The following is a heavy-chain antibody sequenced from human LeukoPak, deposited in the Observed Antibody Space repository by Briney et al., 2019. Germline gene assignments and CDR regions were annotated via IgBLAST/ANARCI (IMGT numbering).Heavy chain of an antibody. CDR2: IYTNGGA. Sequence: SETLSLTCTVSGGSVTSGNYYGNWIRQPAGKGLEWIGRIYTNGGASYNPSLKSRFTISIDASKNQFSLKLSSVTAADTAVYYCAREPPGYWGQGILVTVSS. V-gene: IGHV4-61*02. CDR3: AREPPGY. J-gene: IGHJ4*02. CDR1: GGSVTSGNYY.